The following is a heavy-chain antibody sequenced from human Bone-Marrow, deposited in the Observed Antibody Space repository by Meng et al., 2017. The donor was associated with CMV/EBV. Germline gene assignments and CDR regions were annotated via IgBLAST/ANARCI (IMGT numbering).Heavy chain of an antibody. V-gene: IGHV4-39*07. CDR2: INHSGST. CDR3: ARGPKRVRGVVVLYYFDY. D-gene: IGHD3-10*01. Sequence: SETLSLTCTVSGGSISSSSYYWSWIRQPPGKGLEWIGEINHSGSTNYNPSLKSRVTISVDTSKNQFSLKLSSVTAADTAVYYCARGPKRVRGVVVLYYFDYWGQGTLVTVSS. J-gene: IGHJ4*02. CDR1: GGSISSSSYY.